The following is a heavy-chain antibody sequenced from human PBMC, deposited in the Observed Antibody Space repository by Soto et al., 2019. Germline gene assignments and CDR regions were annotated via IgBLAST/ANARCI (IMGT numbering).Heavy chain of an antibody. CDR2: ISGSGGST. CDR1: GFAFCNYA. D-gene: IGHD1-26*01. J-gene: IGHJ4*02. V-gene: IGHV3-23*01. CDR3: AKEQWELSRGDPGFDY. Sequence: GGYLRLFCAAPGFAFCNYAMSWVRQAPGKGLEWVSAISGSGGSTYYADSVKGRFTISRDNSKNTLYLQMNSLRAEDTAVYYCAKEQWELSRGDPGFDYWGQGT.